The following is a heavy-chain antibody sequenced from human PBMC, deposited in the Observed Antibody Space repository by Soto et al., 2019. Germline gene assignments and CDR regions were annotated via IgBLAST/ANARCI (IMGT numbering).Heavy chain of an antibody. Sequence: QVQLVQSGAEVKTPGSSVKVSCKASGGTFSSYAISWVRQAPGQGLEWMGGIIPIFGTANYAQKFQGRVTITADESTSTAYMELSSLSSEDTAVYYCAREYCSGGSCHWGYWGQGTLVTVSS. CDR2: IIPIFGTA. V-gene: IGHV1-69*01. J-gene: IGHJ4*02. D-gene: IGHD2-15*01. CDR1: GGTFSSYA. CDR3: AREYCSGGSCHWGY.